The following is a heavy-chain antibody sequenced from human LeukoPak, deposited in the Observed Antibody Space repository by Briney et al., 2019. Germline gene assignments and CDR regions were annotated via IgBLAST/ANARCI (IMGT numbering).Heavy chain of an antibody. V-gene: IGHV4-4*02. Sequence: PSGTLSLTCAVSGGSISSSNWWSWVRQPPGKGLEWIGEIYHSGSTNYNPSLKSRVTISVDKSKNQFSLKLSSVTAADTAVYYCAREGSGSYSGYMDVWGKGTTVTVSS. CDR3: AREGSGSYSGYMDV. D-gene: IGHD1-26*01. CDR1: GGSISSSNW. CDR2: IYHSGST. J-gene: IGHJ6*03.